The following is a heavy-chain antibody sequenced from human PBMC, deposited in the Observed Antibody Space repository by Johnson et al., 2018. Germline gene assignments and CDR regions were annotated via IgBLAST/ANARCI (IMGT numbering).Heavy chain of an antibody. CDR2: ISSSSSYI. Sequence: VQLVESGGGLVKXGGSXRLXCAASGFTFSSYSMNWVRQAPGKGLEWVSSISSSSSYIYYADSVKGRFTISRDNAKNSLYLQMNSLRAEDTAVYYCARGHLFHFAFDIWGQGTMVTVSS. J-gene: IGHJ3*02. D-gene: IGHD3-10*01. CDR1: GFTFSSYS. CDR3: ARGHLFHFAFDI. V-gene: IGHV3-21*01.